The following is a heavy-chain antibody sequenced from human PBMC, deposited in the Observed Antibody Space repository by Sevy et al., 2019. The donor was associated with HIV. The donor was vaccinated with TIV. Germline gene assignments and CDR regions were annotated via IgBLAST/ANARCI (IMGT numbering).Heavy chain of an antibody. CDR2: IKSKIDGETT. V-gene: IGHV3-15*01. CDR3: ATAPGYYDSAPFDY. Sequence: RLSCAVSGFTFSNAWMNWVRQAPGTGLQWVGLIKSKIDGETTDYVAPVKGRFTISRDDSTNTLYLQMNSLKTEDTGVYYCATAPGYYDSAPFDYWGPGTLVTVSS. J-gene: IGHJ4*02. CDR1: GFTFSNAW. D-gene: IGHD3-22*01.